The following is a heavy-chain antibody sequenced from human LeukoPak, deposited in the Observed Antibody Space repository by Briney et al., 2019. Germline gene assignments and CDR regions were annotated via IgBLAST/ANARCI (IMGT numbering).Heavy chain of an antibody. Sequence: GGSLRLSCAASGFTFSSYGMSWVRQAPGRRLEWVSVISGSGDSIYYADSVKGRFTISRDNSKNTLYLQMNSLRAEDTAIYYCAKDQYYYNSGSYSDYWGQGALVTVSS. CDR3: AKDQYYYNSGSYSDY. CDR2: ISGSGDSI. J-gene: IGHJ4*02. CDR1: GFTFSSYG. V-gene: IGHV3-23*01. D-gene: IGHD3-10*01.